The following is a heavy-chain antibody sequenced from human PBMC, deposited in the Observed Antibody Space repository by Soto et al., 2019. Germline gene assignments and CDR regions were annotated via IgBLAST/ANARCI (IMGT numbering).Heavy chain of an antibody. CDR2: INPYNGNT. J-gene: IGHJ4*01. CDR3: ARDPGAATFDY. Sequence: ASVKVSCKASGYSFSSYGVSWVRQAPGQGLEWIGWINPYNGNTLNAQNLQGRVTLTTDTSTSTAYMELRSLRSDGTAIYYCARDPGAATFDYWGQGTLVTVSS. V-gene: IGHV1-18*04. CDR1: GYSFSSYG. D-gene: IGHD1-26*01.